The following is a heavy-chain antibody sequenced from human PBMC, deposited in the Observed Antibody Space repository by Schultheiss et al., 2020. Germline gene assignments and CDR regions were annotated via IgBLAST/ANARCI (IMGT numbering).Heavy chain of an antibody. CDR1: GFTFSSYS. J-gene: IGHJ4*02. Sequence: GGSLRLSCAASGFTFSSYSMNWVRQAPGKGLEWVAVIWYDGSNKYYADSVKGRFTISRDNSQNTLYLQMNSLRAEDTAVYYCARDQGDYFDYWGQGTMVTVSS. CDR3: ARDQGDYFDY. D-gene: IGHD3-16*01. V-gene: IGHV3-33*08. CDR2: IWYDGSNK.